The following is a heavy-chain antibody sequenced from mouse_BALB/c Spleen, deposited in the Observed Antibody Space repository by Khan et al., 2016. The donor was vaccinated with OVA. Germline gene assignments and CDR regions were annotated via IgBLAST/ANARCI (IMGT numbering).Heavy chain of an antibody. Sequence: QVQLKQSGPGLVQPSQSLSITCTVSGFSLNNYSVHWVRQSPGKGLEWLGVIWSAGSTDYNAAFISRPTISKDNTRSQVFFKMNSLPPNDTAIYYCARRGYDYGRGALFAYWGQGTLVTVSA. D-gene: IGHD2-4*01. CDR1: GFSLNNYS. J-gene: IGHJ3*01. CDR3: ARRGYDYGRGALFAY. CDR2: IWSAGST. V-gene: IGHV2-2*02.